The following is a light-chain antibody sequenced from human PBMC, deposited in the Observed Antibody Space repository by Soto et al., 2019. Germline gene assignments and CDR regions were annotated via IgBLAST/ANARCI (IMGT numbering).Light chain of an antibody. CDR1: QSVGST. CDR3: QQYSNWPPIT. CDR2: DTS. V-gene: IGKV3-15*01. Sequence: EIVLTQSPGTLSLSPGERATLSCRASQSVGSTLAWYQQKPGQAPRLLIYDTSTRATGIPARFSGSGSGTEFTLAISSLQSEDFAVYYCQQYSNWPPITFGQGTRLEIK. J-gene: IGKJ5*01.